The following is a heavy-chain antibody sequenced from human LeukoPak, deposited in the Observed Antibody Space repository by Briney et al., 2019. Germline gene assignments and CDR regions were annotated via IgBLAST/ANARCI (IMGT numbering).Heavy chain of an antibody. D-gene: IGHD5-18*01. Sequence: SGGSLRLSCAASGFTFSSYWMHWVRQAPGKGLVWVSRINSDGSSTSYADSVKGRFTISRDNAKNTLYLQMNSLRAEDTAVYYCARDNPIQLWRNYYYYYGMDVWGQGTTVTVSS. V-gene: IGHV3-74*01. CDR1: GFTFSSYW. CDR2: INSDGSST. J-gene: IGHJ6*02. CDR3: ARDNPIQLWRNYYYYYGMDV.